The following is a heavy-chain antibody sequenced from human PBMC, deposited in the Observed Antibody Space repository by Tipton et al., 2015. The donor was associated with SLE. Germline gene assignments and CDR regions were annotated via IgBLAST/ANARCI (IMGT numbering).Heavy chain of an antibody. J-gene: IGHJ6*02. CDR1: GGSMSYHY. CDR3: ARGCSSSTCEPFYFFGMDV. D-gene: IGHD2-2*01. V-gene: IGHV4-34*01. CDR2: VFRGGST. Sequence: TLSLTCSVSGGSMSYHYWSWIRQPPGKGLEWIGEVFRGGSTNYSPSLESRVTITVDMSKNQFSLRLISVTAADTAVYYCARGCSSSTCEPFYFFGMDVWGQGTTVTVSS.